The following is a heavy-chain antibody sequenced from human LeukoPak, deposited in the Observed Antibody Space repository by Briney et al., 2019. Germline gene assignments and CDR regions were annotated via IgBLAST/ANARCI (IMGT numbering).Heavy chain of an antibody. CDR1: GGPITEYY. Sequence: PSETLSLTCSVSGGPITEYYWSWILQPPGKGLEWIGYIYHTGSTNYSPSLKGRVTMSVDASRNQFSLKLVSVTAADTAVYYCARDRGSTGYYYLDSWGQGILVTVSS. CDR3: ARDRGSTGYYYLDS. D-gene: IGHD1-26*01. J-gene: IGHJ4*02. V-gene: IGHV4-59*01. CDR2: IYHTGST.